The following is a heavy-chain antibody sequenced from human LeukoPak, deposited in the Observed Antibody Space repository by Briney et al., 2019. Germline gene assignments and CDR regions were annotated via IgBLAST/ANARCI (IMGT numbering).Heavy chain of an antibody. CDR1: GFTFSSYG. J-gene: IGHJ4*02. D-gene: IGHD6-19*01. CDR2: ISGSGGST. CDR3: ARDLFTSGWYVYGY. V-gene: IGHV3-23*01. Sequence: PGGTLRLSCAASGFTFSSYGMSWVRQAPGKGLEWVSAISGSGGSTYYADSVKGRFTISRDNSKNTLYLQMYSLRAEDTAVYYCARDLFTSGWYVYGYWGQGTLVTVSS.